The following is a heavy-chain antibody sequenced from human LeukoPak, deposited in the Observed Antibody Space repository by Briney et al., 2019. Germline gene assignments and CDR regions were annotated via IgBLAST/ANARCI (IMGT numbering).Heavy chain of an antibody. CDR3: ATEVRESGASSRNAFDI. V-gene: IGHV3-74*01. D-gene: IGHD2-15*01. CDR2: INSDGSYT. J-gene: IGHJ3*02. CDR1: GFTFSSYW. Sequence: QTGGSLRLSCTASGFTFSSYWMHWVRQAPGKGLVWVSLINSDGSYTDFADSVKGRFTISRDNAQSTLYLQMNSLRAEDTAVYYCATEVRESGASSRNAFDIWGQGTVVSVSS.